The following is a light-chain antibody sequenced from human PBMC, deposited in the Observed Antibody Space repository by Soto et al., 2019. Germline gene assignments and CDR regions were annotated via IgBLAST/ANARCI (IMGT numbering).Light chain of an antibody. J-gene: IGLJ2*01. V-gene: IGLV2-8*01. Sequence: QSALTQPPSASGSPGQSVTISCTGTSSDVGGYNYVSWYQQHPGKAPKLMISEVSKQPSGVPDRFSGSKSGNTASLTVSGLQAEDEADYYCSSFAGNNNLVFGGGTNLTV. CDR2: EVS. CDR1: SSDVGGYNY. CDR3: SSFAGNNNLV.